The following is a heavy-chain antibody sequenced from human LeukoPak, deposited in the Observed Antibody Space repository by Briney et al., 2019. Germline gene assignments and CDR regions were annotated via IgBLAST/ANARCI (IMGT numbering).Heavy chain of an antibody. Sequence: PGGSLRLSCAASGFSFSSYAMSWVRQAPGKGLEWVSAISGNGGSTYYADSVKGQFTISRDNSKNTLYLQMNSLRAEDTALYYCAKEKTTVVTPGVDYWGQGTLVTVSS. V-gene: IGHV3-23*01. CDR3: AKEKTTVVTPGVDY. D-gene: IGHD4-23*01. CDR2: ISGNGGST. J-gene: IGHJ4*02. CDR1: GFSFSSYA.